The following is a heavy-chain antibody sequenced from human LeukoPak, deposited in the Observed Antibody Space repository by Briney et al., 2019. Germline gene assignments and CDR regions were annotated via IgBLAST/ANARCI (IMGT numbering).Heavy chain of an antibody. J-gene: IGHJ4*02. V-gene: IGHV3-23*01. CDR1: GFTFSTYT. Sequence: GGSLRLSCAASGFTFSTYTMNWVRQAPGKGLEWVSGIYGNGGGTFYAHSVKGRFTISRDNSKNTVWLQMNSLTAEDTAIYYCAKDEKPDGLWSTAYWGQGTLVTVSS. CDR2: IYGNGGGT. CDR3: AKDEKPDGLWSTAY. D-gene: IGHD1-14*01.